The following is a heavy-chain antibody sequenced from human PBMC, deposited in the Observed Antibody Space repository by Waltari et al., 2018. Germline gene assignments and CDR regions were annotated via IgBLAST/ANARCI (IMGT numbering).Heavy chain of an antibody. CDR3: ARHVRHTALDY. CDR1: GVSIKSSSYY. V-gene: IGHV4-39*07. D-gene: IGHD5-18*01. CDR2: IYDTGRT. J-gene: IGHJ4*02. Sequence: QVQLQESGPGLVTPSETLSLTCTVSGVSIKSSSYYWGWIRQPPGKGLEWIGNIYDTGRTDYNSSLKSRVTMSVDTSKNQFSLRLNSVTAADTAVYYCARHVRHTALDYWGQGTLVTVSS.